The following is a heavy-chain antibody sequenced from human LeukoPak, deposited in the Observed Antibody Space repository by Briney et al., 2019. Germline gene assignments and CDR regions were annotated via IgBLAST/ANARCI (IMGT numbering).Heavy chain of an antibody. J-gene: IGHJ4*02. CDR3: ARDPRGSYRTWPL. CDR2: IYHSGST. D-gene: IGHD1-26*01. Sequence: SETLSLTCTVSGGSISSSSYYWGWIRQPPGKGLEWIGSIYHSGSTYYNPSLKSRVTISVDTSKNQFSLKLSSVTAADTAVYYCARDPRGSYRTWPLWGQGTLVTVSS. V-gene: IGHV4-39*07. CDR1: GGSISSSSYY.